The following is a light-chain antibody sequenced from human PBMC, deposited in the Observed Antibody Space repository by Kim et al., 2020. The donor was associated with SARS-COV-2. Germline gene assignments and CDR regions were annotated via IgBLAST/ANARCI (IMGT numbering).Light chain of an antibody. Sequence: DIQMTQSPSTLSAFVGDRVTITCRASQNINIWLAWYQQKPGKAPQLLIHRASTLLSGVPSRFSGSGSGTQFTLTISGLQTDDFATYYCQQYQSYWMFGQGTKVDIK. J-gene: IGKJ1*01. V-gene: IGKV1-5*03. CDR3: QQYQSYWM. CDR2: RAS. CDR1: QNINIW.